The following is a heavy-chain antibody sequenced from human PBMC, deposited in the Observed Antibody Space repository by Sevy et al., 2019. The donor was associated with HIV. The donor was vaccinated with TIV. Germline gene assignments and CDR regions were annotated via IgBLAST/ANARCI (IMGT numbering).Heavy chain of an antibody. CDR3: AREISGRIAAAVAHYYYGMDV. V-gene: IGHV3-30-3*01. D-gene: IGHD6-13*01. J-gene: IGHJ6*02. CDR2: ISYDGSNK. CDR1: GFTFSSYA. Sequence: GGSLRLSYAASGFTFSSYAMHWVRQAPGKGLEWVAVISYDGSNKYYADSVKGRFTISRDNSKNTLYLQMNSLRAEDTAVYYCAREISGRIAAAVAHYYYGMDVWGQGTTVTVSS.